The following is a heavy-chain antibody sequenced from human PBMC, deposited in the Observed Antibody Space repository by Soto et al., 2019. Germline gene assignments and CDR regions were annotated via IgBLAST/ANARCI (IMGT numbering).Heavy chain of an antibody. Sequence: QVQLVQSGAEVKKPGSSVKVSCKASGGTFRSYAYSWVRRAPGQGLEWMGGILPMFGTPNYAQKFQGRVTISADASTSTAYMELSSLRSEDTAVYYCARRFRYDSSGYYFDSWGQGTLVTVSS. V-gene: IGHV1-69*01. CDR2: ILPMFGTP. J-gene: IGHJ4*02. CDR3: ARRFRYDSSGYYFDS. CDR1: GGTFRSYA. D-gene: IGHD3-22*01.